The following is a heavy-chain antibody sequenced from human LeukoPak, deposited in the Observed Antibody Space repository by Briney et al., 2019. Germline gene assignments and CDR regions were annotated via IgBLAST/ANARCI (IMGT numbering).Heavy chain of an antibody. CDR3: ARQQQQLWYD. CDR1: GFTFSSFW. J-gene: IGHJ4*02. CDR2: IRQDGSAK. Sequence: GGSLRLSCAASGFTFSSFWMTWVRQAPGKGLEWVANIRQDGSAKYYVDSVKGRFTISRDNAKNSLCLQLNSLRAEDTAVYFCARQQQQLWYDWGQGTLVTVSS. D-gene: IGHD5-18*01. V-gene: IGHV3-7*04.